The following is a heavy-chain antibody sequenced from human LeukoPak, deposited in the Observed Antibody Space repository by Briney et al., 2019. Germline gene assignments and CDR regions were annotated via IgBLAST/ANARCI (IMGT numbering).Heavy chain of an antibody. Sequence: SETLSLTCSVSSGSISSGNYYWSWIRQSPGKGLEWIGYIYHSGTTYYNPSLKSRVTISVDTSKNQFSLKLSSVTAADTAVYYCARRPKSFDYWGQGTLVTVSS. J-gene: IGHJ4*02. CDR3: ARRPKSFDY. V-gene: IGHV4-30-4*08. D-gene: IGHD6-6*01. CDR2: IYHSGTT. CDR1: SGSISSGNYY.